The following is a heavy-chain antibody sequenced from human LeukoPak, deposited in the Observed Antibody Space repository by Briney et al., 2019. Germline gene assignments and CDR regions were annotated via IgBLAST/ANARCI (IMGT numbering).Heavy chain of an antibody. CDR1: GGSFSGYY. CDR3: ARVSGYCGGDCYSTAFDI. J-gene: IGHJ3*02. V-gene: IGHV4-34*09. CDR2: IYHSGST. Sequence: SETLSLTCAVYGGSFSGYYWSWIRQHPGKGLEWIGYIYHSGSTYYNPSLKSRVTISVDTSKNQFSLKLSSVTAADTAVYYCARVSGYCGGDCYSTAFDIWGQGTMVTVSS. D-gene: IGHD2-21*02.